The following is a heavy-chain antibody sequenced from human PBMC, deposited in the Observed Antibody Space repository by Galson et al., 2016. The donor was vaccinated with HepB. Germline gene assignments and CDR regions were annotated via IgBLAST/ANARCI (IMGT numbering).Heavy chain of an antibody. CDR1: GFSFNDYA. CDR2: INWNSDTI. J-gene: IGHJ3*02. Sequence: SLRLSCAASGFSFNDYAMHWVRQAPGKGLEWVSGINWNSDTIAYAASVKGRFTVSRDDATNSLYLQMNRLTVADTALYYCVKEAYDSRGYYSTNAFVIWGRGTMVTVSS. D-gene: IGHD3-22*01. CDR3: VKEAYDSRGYYSTNAFVI. V-gene: IGHV3-9*01.